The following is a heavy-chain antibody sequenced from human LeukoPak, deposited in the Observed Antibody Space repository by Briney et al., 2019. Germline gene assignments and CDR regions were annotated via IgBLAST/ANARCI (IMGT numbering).Heavy chain of an antibody. V-gene: IGHV3-49*04. Sequence: GGSLRLSCTASGFTFGDYALTWVRQAPGKGLEWVGFIASETYGGTAEYAASVRGRFTISRDYYESIASLKMNTLKTEDTAVYYCTRDQTPYYWGQGTLVTVSS. CDR3: TRDQTPYY. CDR1: GFTFGDYA. CDR2: IASETYGGTA. J-gene: IGHJ4*02.